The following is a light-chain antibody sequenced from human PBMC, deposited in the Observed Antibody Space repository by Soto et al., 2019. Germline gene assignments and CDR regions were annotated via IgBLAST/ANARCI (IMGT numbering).Light chain of an antibody. CDR3: QPYDGGIRV. J-gene: IGLJ3*02. V-gene: IGLV6-57*04. CDR2: EDN. CDR1: SGSIASNF. Sequence: NFMLTQPHSVSESPGKTVTISCTRSSGSIASNFVQWYQQRPGSAPTIVIYEDNRRPSGVPDRFSGSIDSSSTSASLTISGLQTEDEADYYCQPYDGGIRVFGGGTQLTVL.